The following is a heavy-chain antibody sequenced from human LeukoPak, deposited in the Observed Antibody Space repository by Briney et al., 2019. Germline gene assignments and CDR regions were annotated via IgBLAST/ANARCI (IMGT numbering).Heavy chain of an antibody. CDR3: ARLPGSSAADY. CDR1: GYFTSTSYY. V-gene: IGHV4-38-2*02. J-gene: IGHJ4*02. D-gene: IGHD1-26*01. CDR2: ISHTGTT. Sequence: SETLSLTCTVSGYFTSTSYYWGWIRQPPGKGLEWIGTISHTGTTYYNPSLKSRVTMSLDTSKNQFSLKVNSVTAADTAFYYCARLPGSSAADYWGQGTLVTVSS.